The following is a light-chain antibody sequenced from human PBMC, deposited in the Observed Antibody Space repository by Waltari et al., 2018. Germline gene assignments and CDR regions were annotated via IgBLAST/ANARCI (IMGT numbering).Light chain of an antibody. J-gene: IGKJ4*01. Sequence: IQITQSPSTLPASAGDRVPLTCRASQSISNWLAWYQPKTGKVPKLLIYKASTLESGVTSRFGGSGAGTEFTLTISSLQPDDFATYYCQQYNSYSLLTFGGGTKVEIK. V-gene: IGKV1-5*03. CDR2: KAS. CDR3: QQYNSYSLLT. CDR1: QSISNW.